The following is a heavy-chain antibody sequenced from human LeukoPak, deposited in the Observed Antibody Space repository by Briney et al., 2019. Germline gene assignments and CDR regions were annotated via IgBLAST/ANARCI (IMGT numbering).Heavy chain of an antibody. J-gene: IGHJ2*01. D-gene: IGHD6-6*01. CDR1: GGSFSGYY. CDR2: INHSGST. Sequence: SETLSLTCAVYGGSFSGYYWSWIRQPPGKGLEWIGEINHSGSTNYNPSLKSRVTISVDTSKNQFSLKLSSVTAADTAVYYCARQSSSSIYWYFDLWGRGTLVTVSS. CDR3: ARQSSSSIYWYFDL. V-gene: IGHV4-34*01.